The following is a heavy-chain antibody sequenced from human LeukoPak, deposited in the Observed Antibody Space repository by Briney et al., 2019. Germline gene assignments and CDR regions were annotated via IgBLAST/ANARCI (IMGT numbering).Heavy chain of an antibody. CDR2: MNPNSGNT. V-gene: IGHV1-8*01. CDR1: GYTFNNYD. CDR3: VRAMAPLDTFNYHYAMDV. Sequence: GASVTVSCTASGYTFNNYDINWVRQAPGQGLEWMGWMNPNSGNTGYAQKFQGRFTLTRETFISTAYMELSSLRSDDTAVYYCVRAMAPLDTFNYHYAMDVWGQGTMVTVSS. J-gene: IGHJ6*02. D-gene: IGHD5-24*01.